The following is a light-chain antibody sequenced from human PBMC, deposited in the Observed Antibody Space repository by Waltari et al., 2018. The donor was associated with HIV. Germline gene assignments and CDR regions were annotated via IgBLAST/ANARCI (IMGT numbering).Light chain of an antibody. CDR2: EVS. CDR3: CSYAGTYTYV. CDR1: SSDIGYFDY. Sequence: QSALTQPRSVSGSPGQSVPISCTGTSSDIGYFDYVSWYQQYPAKAPKVIIYEVSQRPSGVPDRFTASKSGITASLTISGLQDEDEADYYCCSYAGTYTYVFGTGTTVTVL. V-gene: IGLV2-11*01. J-gene: IGLJ1*01.